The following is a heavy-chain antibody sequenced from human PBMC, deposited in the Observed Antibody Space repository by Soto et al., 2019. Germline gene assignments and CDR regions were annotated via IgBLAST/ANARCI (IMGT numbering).Heavy chain of an antibody. CDR2: IYATGTT. Sequence: LSLTCTVSGASIRGFYWSWTRKSAGKGLEWIGRIYATGTTDYNPSLKSRVMMSVDTSKKQFSLKLGSVTAADTAVYYCVRGGTKTLRDWFDPWGQGISVTVSS. D-gene: IGHD1-1*01. CDR1: GASIRGFY. J-gene: IGHJ5*02. CDR3: VRGGTKTLRDWFDP. V-gene: IGHV4-4*07.